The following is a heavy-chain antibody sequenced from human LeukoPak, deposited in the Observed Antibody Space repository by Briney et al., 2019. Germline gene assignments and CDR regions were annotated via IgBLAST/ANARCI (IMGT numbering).Heavy chain of an antibody. CDR3: ARGNIVVVPAGIDDDSKEYYFDY. J-gene: IGHJ4*02. V-gene: IGHV4-34*01. Sequence: SETLSLTCAVYGGSFSGYYWSWIRQPPGKGLEWIGEINHSGSTNYNPSLKSRVTISVDTSKNQFSLKLSSVTAADTAVYYCARGNIVVVPAGIDDDSKEYYFDYWGEGTLVTVSS. CDR2: INHSGST. CDR1: GGSFSGYY. D-gene: IGHD2-2*01.